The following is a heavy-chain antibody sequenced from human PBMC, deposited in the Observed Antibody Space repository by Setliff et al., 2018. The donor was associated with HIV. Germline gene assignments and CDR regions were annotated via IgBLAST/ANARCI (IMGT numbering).Heavy chain of an antibody. V-gene: IGHV2-5*02. CDR3: AHALGSRSGYFGY. D-gene: IGHD3-3*01. J-gene: IGHJ4*02. CDR2: IYWDDDE. CDR1: GFSLYTRGVG. Sequence: SGPTLVNPTQTLTVTCTFFGFSLYTRGVGVGWIRQPPGKALQWLAVIYWDDDERYSPSLKSRLTITKDTSKNQVVLTLSNVDTVDTATYSCAHALGSRSGYFGYWGQGILVTVSS.